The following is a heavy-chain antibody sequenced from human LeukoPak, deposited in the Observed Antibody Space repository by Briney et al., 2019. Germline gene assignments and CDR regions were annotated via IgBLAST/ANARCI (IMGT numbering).Heavy chain of an antibody. D-gene: IGHD4-23*01. CDR3: ASQLVTDTLYAEYFQH. Sequence: ASVKVSCKASGYTFTCYDINWVRQATGQGLEWTGSMNPNSGNTGYAQKFQGRVTMTRNTSISTAYMELSSLRSEDTAVYYCASQLVTDTLYAEYFQHWGQGTLVTVSS. V-gene: IGHV1-8*01. CDR2: MNPNSGNT. J-gene: IGHJ1*01. CDR1: GYTFTCYD.